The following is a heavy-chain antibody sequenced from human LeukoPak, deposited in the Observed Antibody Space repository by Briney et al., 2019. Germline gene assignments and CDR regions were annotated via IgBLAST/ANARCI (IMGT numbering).Heavy chain of an antibody. CDR3: AREISMFVNAFDL. CDR1: GFSFSNSG. Sequence: GGSLRLSCAASGFSFSNSGMHWVRQAPGKGLEWVAVIWYDGSNEYYADAVKGRFTISRDNSKNTVHLQMNSLRAEDTSVYYCAREISMFVNAFDLWGQGTLVTVTS. V-gene: IGHV3-33*01. D-gene: IGHD3-10*02. J-gene: IGHJ3*01. CDR2: IWYDGSNE.